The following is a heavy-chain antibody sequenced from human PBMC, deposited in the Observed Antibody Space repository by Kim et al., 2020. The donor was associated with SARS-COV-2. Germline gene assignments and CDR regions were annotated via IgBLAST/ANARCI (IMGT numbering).Heavy chain of an antibody. D-gene: IGHD3-16*01. J-gene: IGHJ4*02. V-gene: IGHV3-48*02. Sequence: YADSTKGRFTISRDNAKNSLFLQMNSLRDDDTAVYYCAKMTWGSAHMFDYWGRGTLVTVSS. CDR3: AKMTWGSAHMFDY.